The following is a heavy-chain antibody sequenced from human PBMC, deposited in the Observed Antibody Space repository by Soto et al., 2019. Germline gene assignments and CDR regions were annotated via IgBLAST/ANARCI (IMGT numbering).Heavy chain of an antibody. D-gene: IGHD7-27*01. CDR1: GFTFSSYG. Sequence: QVQLVESVGGVVQPGRSLRLSCAASGFTFSSYGMHWVRQAPGKGLEWVAVIWYDGSNKYYADSVKGRFTISRDNSKNTLYLQMNSLRAEDTAVYYCARVIWGSSDYWGQGTLVTVSS. CDR3: ARVIWGSSDY. CDR2: IWYDGSNK. J-gene: IGHJ4*02. V-gene: IGHV3-33*01.